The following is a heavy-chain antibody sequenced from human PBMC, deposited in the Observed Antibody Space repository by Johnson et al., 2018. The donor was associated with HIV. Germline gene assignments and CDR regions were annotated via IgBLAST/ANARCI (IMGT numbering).Heavy chain of an antibody. CDR2: IRTSSSTI. J-gene: IGHJ3*02. Sequence: QMQLVESGGGLVKPGGSLRLSCAASGFTFSDYYMSWIRQAPGKGPEWISYIRTSSSTIYYADSVKGRFTISRDNAKNSLYLQMDSLRAEDTAVYYCAREVHIVVVAAFRWSFDIWGHGTMVTVSS. CDR1: GFTFSDYY. V-gene: IGHV3-11*04. D-gene: IGHD2-21*02. CDR3: AREVHIVVVAAFRWSFDI.